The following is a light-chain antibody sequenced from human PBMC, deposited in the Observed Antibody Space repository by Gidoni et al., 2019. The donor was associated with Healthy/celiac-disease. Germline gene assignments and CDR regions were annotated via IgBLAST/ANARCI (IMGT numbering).Light chain of an antibody. CDR3: NSRDSLLYV. CDR2: GKN. V-gene: IGLV3-19*01. CDR1: SLRSYY. Sequence: SSELTQDPAVSVALGQTVRITCQGDSLRSYYASWYQQKPGQAPVLVIYGKNNRPSGIPDRFSGSSSGNTASLTITGAQAEDEADYYCNSRDSLLYVFGTGTKVTVL. J-gene: IGLJ1*01.